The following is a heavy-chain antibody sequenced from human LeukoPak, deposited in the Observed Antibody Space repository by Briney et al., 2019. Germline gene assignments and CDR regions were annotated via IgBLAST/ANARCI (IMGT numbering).Heavy chain of an antibody. CDR3: ARAFPPLRTSAAGDF. J-gene: IGHJ4*02. D-gene: IGHD6-25*01. CDR2: ISGRSSHM. CDR1: GFTFSDYD. Sequence: PGRSLRLSCTASGFTFSDYDMNWVRLPPGKGLEWLSSISGRSSHMYYTDSAKGRFTISRDNAKNSLYLQMNSLRAEDTAVYYCARAFPPLRTSAAGDFWGQGTLVTVSS. V-gene: IGHV3-21*06.